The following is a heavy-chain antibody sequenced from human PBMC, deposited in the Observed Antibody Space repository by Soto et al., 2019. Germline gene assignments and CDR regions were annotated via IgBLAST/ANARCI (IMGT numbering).Heavy chain of an antibody. CDR1: GFSLTSPGMC. CDR2: IERDDDDR. J-gene: IGHJ6*02. Sequence: SGPTLVNPTETLTLTCTFSGFSLTSPGMCVSWIRQSPGKALEWLALIERDDDDRYYSTSLKTRLTISKDTRKNQVVLTMANMEPADTATYYCARSIRGPRRFNGMDVWGQGTTVTVSS. V-gene: IGHV2-70*13. CDR3: ARSIRGPRRFNGMDV. D-gene: IGHD1-20*01.